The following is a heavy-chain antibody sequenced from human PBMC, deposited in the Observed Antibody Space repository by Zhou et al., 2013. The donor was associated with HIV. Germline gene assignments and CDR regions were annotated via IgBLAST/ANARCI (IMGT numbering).Heavy chain of an antibody. Sequence: QVQLVQSGAEVKKPGASVKVSCKASGYTFTNYDMHWVRQAPGHGLEWMGIINPSGGSTSYAQKFQGRVIMTRDTSTSTVYMELSSLRSGDTAVYYCARVRYYYDSSPSGYWGQGTLVTVSS. V-gene: IGHV1-46*01. CDR2: INPSGGST. CDR3: ARVRYYYDSSPSGY. J-gene: IGHJ4*02. D-gene: IGHD3-22*01. CDR1: GYTFTNYD.